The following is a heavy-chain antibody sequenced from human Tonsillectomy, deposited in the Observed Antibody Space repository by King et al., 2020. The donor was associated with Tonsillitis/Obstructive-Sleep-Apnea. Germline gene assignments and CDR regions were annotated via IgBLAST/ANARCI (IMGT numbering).Heavy chain of an antibody. CDR2: ISFDGSNK. V-gene: IGHV3-30*18. J-gene: IGHJ3*02. CDR1: GFTFSTYG. D-gene: IGHD3-10*01. CDR3: AKDGPLGVRGIWDDAFDI. Sequence: HVQLVESGGGVVQPGRSLRLSCAASGFTFSTYGMHWVRQAPGKGLEWVAVISFDGSNKYYADSVKGRFTISRDNSKNMLYLQMNSLRAEDTAVYYCAKDGPLGVRGIWDDAFDIWCQGTMVTVSS.